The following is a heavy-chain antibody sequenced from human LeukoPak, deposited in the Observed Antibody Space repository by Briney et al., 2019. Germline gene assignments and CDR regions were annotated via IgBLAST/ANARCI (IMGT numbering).Heavy chain of an antibody. CDR2: IYYSGST. J-gene: IGHJ4*02. V-gene: IGHV4-59*01. Sequence: SETLSLTCTVSGGSISSYYWSWIRQPPGKGLEWIGYIYYSGSTNYNPSLKSRVTISVDTSKNQFSLKLSSVTAADTAVYYCARDLGVTTGHYFDYWGQGTLVTVSS. D-gene: IGHD4-17*01. CDR3: ARDLGVTTGHYFDY. CDR1: GGSISSYY.